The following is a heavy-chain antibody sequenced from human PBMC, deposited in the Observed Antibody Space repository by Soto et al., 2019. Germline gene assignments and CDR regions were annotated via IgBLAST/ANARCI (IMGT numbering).Heavy chain of an antibody. V-gene: IGHV4-30-4*01. CDR3: ARDYYGSGSPYGMDV. D-gene: IGHD3-10*01. J-gene: IGHJ6*02. CDR2: IYYSGST. CDR1: GGSVSSGDYY. Sequence: QVQLQESGPGLVKPSQTLSLTCTVSGGSVSSGDYYWSWIRQPPGKGLEWIGYIYYSGSTYYNPSLKSRVTISVDTSKTQFSLKLSSVTAADTAVYYCARDYYGSGSPYGMDVWGQGTTVTVSS.